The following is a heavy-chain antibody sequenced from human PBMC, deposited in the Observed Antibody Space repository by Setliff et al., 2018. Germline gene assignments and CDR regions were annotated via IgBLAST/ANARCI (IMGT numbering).Heavy chain of an antibody. CDR1: GGSFSGYY. J-gene: IGHJ4*02. CDR2: INHSGST. D-gene: IGHD3-3*01. V-gene: IGHV4-34*01. CDR3: ARAAGSRKYNFWSGYQP. Sequence: SETLSLTCAVYGGSFSGYYWSWIRQPPGKGLEWIGEINHSGSTNYNPSLKSRVTISVDTSKKQFSLKLSSVTAADTAVYCCARAAGSRKYNFWSGYQPWGQGTLVTVSS.